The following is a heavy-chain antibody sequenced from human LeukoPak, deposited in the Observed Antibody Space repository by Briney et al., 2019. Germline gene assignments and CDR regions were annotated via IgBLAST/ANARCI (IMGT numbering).Heavy chain of an antibody. V-gene: IGHV3-21*01. CDR2: ISSSSSYI. CDR3: ARDHSYYDKGSRI. CDR1: GFTFSSYS. Sequence: GGSLRLSCAASGFTFSSYSMNWVRQAPGKGLEWVSSISSSSSYIYYADSVKGRFTISRDNAKNSLYLQMNSLRAGDTAVYYCARDHSYYDKGSRIWGQGTMVTVSS. J-gene: IGHJ3*02. D-gene: IGHD3-22*01.